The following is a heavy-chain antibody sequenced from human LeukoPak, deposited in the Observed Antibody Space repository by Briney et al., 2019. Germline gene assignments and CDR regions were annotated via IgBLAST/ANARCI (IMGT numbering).Heavy chain of an antibody. J-gene: IGHJ4*02. D-gene: IGHD3-3*01. V-gene: IGHV4-34*01. CDR1: GVSFSGYY. CDR3: ARRGRITIFGGSDY. CDR2: INHSGST. Sequence: MPSETLSLTCAVYGVSFSGYYWSWIRQPPGKGLEWIGEINHSGSTNYNPSLKSRVTISVDTSKNQFSLKLSSVTAADTAVYYCARRGRITIFGGSDYWGQGTLVTVSS.